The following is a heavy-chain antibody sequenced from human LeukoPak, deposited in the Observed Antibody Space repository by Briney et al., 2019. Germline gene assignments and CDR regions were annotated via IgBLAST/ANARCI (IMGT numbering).Heavy chain of an antibody. Sequence: PGGSLRLSCSASGFTFSSYWMSWVRQAPGKGLEWVANMKQDGSEKYYVDSVKGRFTISRDNAEKSLYLQMNSLRVEDTAVYYCARDDGMWTVDYWGQGTLVTVSS. CDR2: MKQDGSEK. V-gene: IGHV3-7*01. CDR3: ARDDGMWTVDY. D-gene: IGHD1-14*01. J-gene: IGHJ4*02. CDR1: GFTFSSYW.